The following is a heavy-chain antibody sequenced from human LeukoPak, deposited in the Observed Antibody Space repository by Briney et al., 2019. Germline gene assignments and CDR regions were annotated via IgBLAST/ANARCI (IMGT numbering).Heavy chain of an antibody. J-gene: IGHJ4*02. CDR2: INTGNGNT. Sequence: ASVKVSRKASGYIFTSYAMHWVRQAPGQRLEWMGWINTGNGNTKYSQRFQGRVTITRDTSASTAYMELSSLRSEDTAVYYCASDEHYGSGGGDYWGQGTLVTVSS. V-gene: IGHV1-3*04. CDR1: GYIFTSYA. D-gene: IGHD3-10*01. CDR3: ASDEHYGSGGGDY.